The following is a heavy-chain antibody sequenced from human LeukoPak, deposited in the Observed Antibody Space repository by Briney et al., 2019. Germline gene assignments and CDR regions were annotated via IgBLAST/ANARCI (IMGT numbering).Heavy chain of an antibody. D-gene: IGHD6-13*01. J-gene: IGHJ4*02. V-gene: IGHV3-74*01. CDR1: GVTFGSYW. CDR3: ARGTAATAGIDY. CDR2: INTDGSRP. Sequence: GGSLRLSCAASGVTFGSYWMHWVRQAPGKGLVWVSHINTDGSRPTYGDSAKGRFTVSRDNANNTLFLQMHSLRVEDTAVYYCARGTAATAGIDYWGRGTLVTVSS.